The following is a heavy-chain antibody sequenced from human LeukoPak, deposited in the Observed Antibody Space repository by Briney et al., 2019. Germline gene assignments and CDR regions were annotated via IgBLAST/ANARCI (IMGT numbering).Heavy chain of an antibody. J-gene: IGHJ5*02. V-gene: IGHV1-24*01. D-gene: IGHD2-2*01. CDR2: FEPEDGET. CDR1: GYTLTELS. CDR3: ATGAPYCSSTSCPRGFDP. Sequence: ASVKVSCKVSGYTLTELSMHWVRQAPGKGLEWMGGFEPEDGETIYAQKFQGRVTMTEDTSTDTAYMELSSLRSEDTAVYYCATGAPYCSSTSCPRGFDPWGQGTLVTVSS.